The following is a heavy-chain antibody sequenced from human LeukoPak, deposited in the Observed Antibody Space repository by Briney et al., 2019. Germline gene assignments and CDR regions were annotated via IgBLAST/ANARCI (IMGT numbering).Heavy chain of an antibody. CDR2: IRYDGSNK. J-gene: IGHJ4*02. D-gene: IGHD3-10*01. CDR1: GFTFSSYG. CDR3: AKAPRYYYGSGVPHFDY. V-gene: IGHV3-30*02. Sequence: PGGSLRLSCAGSGFTFSSYGMHWVRQAPGKGLEWVSFIRYDGSNKYYADSVKGRFTISRDNSKNTLYLQMNSLRAEDTAVYYWAKAPRYYYGSGVPHFDYGGQGTLVTVSS.